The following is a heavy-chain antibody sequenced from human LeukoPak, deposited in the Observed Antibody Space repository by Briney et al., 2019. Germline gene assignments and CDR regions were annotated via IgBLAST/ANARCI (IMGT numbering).Heavy chain of an antibody. CDR3: ARSRGLNWFDP. J-gene: IGHJ5*02. CDR1: GGSISSGGYS. Sequence: KSSQTLSLTCAVSGGSISSGGYSWSWIRQPPGKGLGWIGYIYHSGSTYYNPSLKSRVTISVDRSKNQFSLKLSSVTAADTAVYYCARSRGLNWFDPWGQGTLVTVSS. CDR2: IYHSGST. V-gene: IGHV4-30-2*01.